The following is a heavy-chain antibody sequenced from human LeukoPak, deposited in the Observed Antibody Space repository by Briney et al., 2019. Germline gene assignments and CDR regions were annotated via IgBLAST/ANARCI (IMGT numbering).Heavy chain of an antibody. V-gene: IGHV3-15*01. Sequence: GGSLRLSCVVSGVTFSDAWMSWVRQAPGKGLEWVGRLKGRTSTETTDFAAPVKGRFTMSRDDSKNTLFLQMNSLTAEDTAVYYCTRGNYGDKSLLYYYYGMDVWGQGTTVTVSS. CDR3: TRGNYGDKSLLYYYYGMDV. CDR1: GVTFSDAW. CDR2: LKGRTSTETT. D-gene: IGHD4-17*01. J-gene: IGHJ6*02.